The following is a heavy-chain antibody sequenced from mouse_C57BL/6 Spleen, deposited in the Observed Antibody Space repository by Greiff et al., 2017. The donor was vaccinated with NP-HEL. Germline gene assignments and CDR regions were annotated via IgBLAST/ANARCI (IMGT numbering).Heavy chain of an antibody. CDR2: ISRGSSTI. J-gene: IGHJ2*01. D-gene: IGHD3-1*01. Sequence: EVKLVESGGGLLKPGGSLKLSCAASGFTFSDYGMHWVRQAPGTGLEWVAYISRGSSTIYYADTVKGRYTISRDNAKHTLFLQMTSLRSEDTAMYYCARTGAFDDWGQGATLTVSS. CDR1: GFTFSDYG. CDR3: ARTGAFDD. V-gene: IGHV5-17*01.